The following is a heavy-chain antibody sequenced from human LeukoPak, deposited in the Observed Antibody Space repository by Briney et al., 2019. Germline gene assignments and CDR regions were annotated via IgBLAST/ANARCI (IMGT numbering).Heavy chain of an antibody. J-gene: IGHJ4*02. Sequence: SETLSLTCTVSGGSISSSSYYWGWIRQPPGKGLEWIGSIYYSGSTYYNPSLKSRVTISVDTSKNQFSLKLSSVTAADTAVYYCARGQLDYYDSSGYPKYYFDYWGQGTLVTVSS. CDR3: ARGQLDYYDSSGYPKYYFDY. CDR2: IYYSGST. D-gene: IGHD3-22*01. CDR1: GGSISSSSYY. V-gene: IGHV4-39*07.